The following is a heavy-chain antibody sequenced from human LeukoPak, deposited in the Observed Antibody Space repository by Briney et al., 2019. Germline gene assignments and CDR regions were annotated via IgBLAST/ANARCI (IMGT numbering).Heavy chain of an antibody. Sequence: SETLSLTCAVFGDSFSSHYWHWFRQAPGKEPEWIGDIHSNVGTNYNPSLESRVTISGDTSRNQFSLKLNSVTAADTAIYYCAGRLYFDLWGRGTLVTVSS. CDR3: AGRLYFDL. J-gene: IGHJ2*01. CDR2: IHSNVGT. CDR1: GDSFSSHY. V-gene: IGHV4-34*01.